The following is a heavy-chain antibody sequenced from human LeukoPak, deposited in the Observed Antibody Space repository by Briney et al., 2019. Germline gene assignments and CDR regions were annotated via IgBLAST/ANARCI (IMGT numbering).Heavy chain of an antibody. D-gene: IGHD3-10*01. V-gene: IGHV4-39*07. CDR2: IYYSGST. CDR1: GGSISSSSYY. Sequence: SETLSLTCTVSGGSISSSSYYWGWIRQPPGKGLEWIGSIYYSGSTYYNPSLKSRVTISVDTSKNQFSLKLISATAADTAVYYCARDYYGSGSYYSPMGYWGQGTLVTVSS. J-gene: IGHJ4*02. CDR3: ARDYYGSGSYYSPMGY.